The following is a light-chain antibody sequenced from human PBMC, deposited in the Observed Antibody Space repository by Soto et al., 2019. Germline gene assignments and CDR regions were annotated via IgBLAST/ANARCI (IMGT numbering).Light chain of an antibody. J-gene: IGLJ2*01. Sequence: QSALTQPASVSGSPGQSITISCTGTSSDVGGYILVSWYQQEPGKAPKLMIYEGSKRPSGVSNRFSGSKSGNTASLTISGLQDEDEAHYYCCSYVGRDTYLILGGGTKVTVL. CDR1: SSDVGGYIL. CDR3: CSYVGRDTYLI. CDR2: EGS. V-gene: IGLV2-23*01.